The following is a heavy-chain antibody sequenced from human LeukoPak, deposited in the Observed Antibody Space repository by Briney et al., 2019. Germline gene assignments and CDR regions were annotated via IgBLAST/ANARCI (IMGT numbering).Heavy chain of an antibody. J-gene: IGHJ4*02. CDR2: INPNSGGT. CDR1: GYTFTGYY. V-gene: IGHV1-2*02. D-gene: IGHD3-22*01. Sequence: GASVKASCKASGYTFTGYYMHWVRQAPGQGLEWMGWINPNSGGTNYAQKFQGRVTMTRDTSISTAYMELSRLRSDDTAVYYCARDGYYYDSSGLDSWGQGTLVTVSS. CDR3: ARDGYYYDSSGLDS.